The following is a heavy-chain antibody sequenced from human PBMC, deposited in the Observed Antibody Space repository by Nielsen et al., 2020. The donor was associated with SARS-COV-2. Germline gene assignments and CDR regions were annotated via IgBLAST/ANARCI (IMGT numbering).Heavy chain of an antibody. CDR2: IVVGSGNT. J-gene: IGHJ4*02. CDR3: AACGGYGGNSGPNCYFDY. V-gene: IGHV1-58*01. CDR1: GFTFTRSA. Sequence: SVKVSCKASGFTFTRSAVQWVRQARGQRLEWIGWIVVGSGNTNYAQKFQERVTITRDMSTSTAYMELSSLRSEDTAVYYCAACGGYGGNSGPNCYFDYWGQGTLVTVSS. D-gene: IGHD4-23*01.